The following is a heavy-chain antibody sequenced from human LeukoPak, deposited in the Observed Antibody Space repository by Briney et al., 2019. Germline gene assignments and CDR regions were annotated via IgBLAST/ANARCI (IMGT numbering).Heavy chain of an antibody. J-gene: IGHJ4*02. V-gene: IGHV3-7*01. CDR1: GFSFTTYW. CDR2: INQDGTEK. Sequence: GGSLRLSCAASGFSFTTYWMSWVRQAPGKGLEWVANINQDGTEKYYVDSVKGRFTISRDNGKNSLYLQMNSLRVEDTAVYYCAKLAKYFYGSETFYFFEHWGQGTPVTASS. D-gene: IGHD3-10*01. CDR3: AKLAKYFYGSETFYFFEH.